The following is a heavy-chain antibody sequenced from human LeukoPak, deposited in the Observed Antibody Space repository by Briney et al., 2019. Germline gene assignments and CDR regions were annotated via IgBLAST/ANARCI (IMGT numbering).Heavy chain of an antibody. D-gene: IGHD3-3*01. Sequence: ASVKVSCKASGYTFTSYGISWVRQAPGQGLEWMGWINPNSGGTNYAQKFQGRVTMTRDTSISTAYMELSRLRSDDTAVYYCARGMARYDFWSGYSYDAFDIWGQGTMVTVSS. CDR1: GYTFTSYG. CDR3: ARGMARYDFWSGYSYDAFDI. CDR2: INPNSGGT. J-gene: IGHJ3*02. V-gene: IGHV1-2*02.